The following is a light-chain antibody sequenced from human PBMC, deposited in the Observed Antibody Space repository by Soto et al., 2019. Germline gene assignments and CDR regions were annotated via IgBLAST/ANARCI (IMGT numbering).Light chain of an antibody. J-gene: IGLJ2*01. Sequence: QSALTQPPSASGSPGQSVTISCTGTSSDVGGYNYVSWYQQHPGKAPKLMIYEVSKRPSGVPDRFSGSKSGNAASLTVSGLQAEDEADYSCCSYAGSNTAVVFGGGTNLTVL. V-gene: IGLV2-8*01. CDR2: EVS. CDR3: CSYAGSNTAVV. CDR1: SSDVGGYNY.